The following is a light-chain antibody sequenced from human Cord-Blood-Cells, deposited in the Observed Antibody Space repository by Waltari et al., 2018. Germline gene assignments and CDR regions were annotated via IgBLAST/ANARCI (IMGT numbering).Light chain of an antibody. CDR2: GAS. V-gene: IGKV3-15*01. Sequence: VMRQSAATLSVSPGERATLSCRASQSVSSNLAWYQQKPGQAPRLLIYGASTRATGIPARFSGSGSGTEFTLTISSLQSEDFAVYYCQQYNNWPPLTFGGGTKVEIK. CDR1: QSVSSN. CDR3: QQYNNWPPLT. J-gene: IGKJ4*01.